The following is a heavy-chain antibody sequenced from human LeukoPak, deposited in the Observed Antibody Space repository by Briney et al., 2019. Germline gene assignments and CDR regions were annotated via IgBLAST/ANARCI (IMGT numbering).Heavy chain of an antibody. CDR2: MNPNSGNT. Sequence: ASVKVSCKAFGYTFTSYDINWVRQAPGQGLEWMGWMNPNSGNTGYAQKFQGRVTMTRNTSISTAYMELSSLRSEDTAVYYCARGYSGYDCYYYYYMDVWGKGTTVTVSS. D-gene: IGHD5-12*01. V-gene: IGHV1-8*01. CDR3: ARGYSGYDCYYYYYMDV. J-gene: IGHJ6*03. CDR1: GYTFTSYD.